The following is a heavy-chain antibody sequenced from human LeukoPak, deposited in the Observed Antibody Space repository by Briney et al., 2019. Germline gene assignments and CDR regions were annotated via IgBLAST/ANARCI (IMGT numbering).Heavy chain of an antibody. J-gene: IGHJ4*02. V-gene: IGHV4-59*08. CDR2: VHYTGTT. Sequence: SETLSLTCTVSGDSMSYSYWSWIRQSPGKGLEWIAFVHYTGTTHYNPSLRSRVTISMDTSRNQYSLRVTSVTAEDTAVYYCARQGGAFGPLDYWGQGTLVTVSS. CDR3: ARQGGAFGPLDY. D-gene: IGHD3/OR15-3a*01. CDR1: GDSMSYSY.